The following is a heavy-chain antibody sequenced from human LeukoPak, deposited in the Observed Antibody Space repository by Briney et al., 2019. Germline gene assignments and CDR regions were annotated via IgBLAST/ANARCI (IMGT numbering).Heavy chain of an antibody. CDR1: GFTFSGSA. CDR3: TRGYCSGGSCYPYFDY. D-gene: IGHD2-15*01. CDR2: IRSKANSYAT. J-gene: IGHJ4*02. V-gene: IGHV3-73*01. Sequence: GGSLSLSCAASGFTFSGSAMHWVRRASGKGREWVGRIRSKANSYATAYAASVKGRFTISRGDSKNTAYLQMNSLKTEDTAVYYCTRGYCSGGSCYPYFDYWGQGTLVTVSS.